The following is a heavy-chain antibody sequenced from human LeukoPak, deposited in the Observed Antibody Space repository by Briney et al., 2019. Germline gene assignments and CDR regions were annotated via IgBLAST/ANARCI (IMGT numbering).Heavy chain of an antibody. Sequence: SETLSLTCTVSGYSISSGYYWGWIRQPPGKGLEWIGSMYHSGSTNYNPSLKSRVTISVDKSKNQFSLKLSSVTAADTAVYYCARRYCSGGSCYAGHKYYFDYWGQGTLVTVSS. CDR2: MYHSGST. CDR3: ARRYCSGGSCYAGHKYYFDY. J-gene: IGHJ4*02. V-gene: IGHV4-38-2*02. D-gene: IGHD2-15*01. CDR1: GYSISSGYY.